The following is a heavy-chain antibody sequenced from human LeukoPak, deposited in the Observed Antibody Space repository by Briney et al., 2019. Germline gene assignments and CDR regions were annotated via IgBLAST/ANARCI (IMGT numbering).Heavy chain of an antibody. D-gene: IGHD5-24*01. Sequence: GGSLRLSCAASGFTFSIHAMSWVRQAPGKGLEWVSAISGTGDTTYYADSVKGRFIISRDYSKNTLYLRMNSLRAEDTALYYCAKVNERSRDGYKNTIDAFDIWGQGTMVTVSS. CDR1: GFTFSIHA. CDR3: AKVNERSRDGYKNTIDAFDI. V-gene: IGHV3-23*01. J-gene: IGHJ3*02. CDR2: ISGTGDTT.